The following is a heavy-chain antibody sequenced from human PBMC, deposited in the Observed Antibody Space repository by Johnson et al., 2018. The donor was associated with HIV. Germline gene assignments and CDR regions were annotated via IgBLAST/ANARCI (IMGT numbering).Heavy chain of an antibody. CDR1: GFTYSSYA. CDR2: ISYDGSNK. J-gene: IGHJ3*02. D-gene: IGHD2-21*02. V-gene: IGHV3-30*04. Sequence: QVQLVESGGGVVQPGRSLRLSCVVSGFTYSSYAMHWVRQAPGKGLEWVAVISYDGSNKYYADSVKGRFTISRDNSKNTLYLQMFSLKTEDTAVYYCVRVGGDHGNAFDIWGQRTMVSVSS. CDR3: VRVGGDHGNAFDI.